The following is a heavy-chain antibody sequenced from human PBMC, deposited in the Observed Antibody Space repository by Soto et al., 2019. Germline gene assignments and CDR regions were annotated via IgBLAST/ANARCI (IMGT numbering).Heavy chain of an antibody. CDR3: ATASPISYAFDT. J-gene: IGHJ3*02. CDR1: GGTFSSYT. V-gene: IGHV1-69*02. D-gene: IGHD2-21*01. Sequence: AVKVSCKASGGTFSSYTISWVRQAPGQGLEWMGRIIPILGIANYAQKFQGRVTITADKSTSTAYMELSSLRSEDTAVYYCATASPISYAFDTWGQGTLVTVS. CDR2: IIPILGIA.